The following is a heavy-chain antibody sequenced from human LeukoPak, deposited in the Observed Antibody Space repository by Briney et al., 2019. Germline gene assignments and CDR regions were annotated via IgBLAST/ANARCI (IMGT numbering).Heavy chain of an antibody. CDR3: AHISRHYDFLTGYYPHFDY. J-gene: IGHJ4*02. V-gene: IGHV2-5*01. Sequence: SGPTLVKPTQTLTLTCTFSGFSLRTSGVGVAWIRQPPGKALEWLALIYWNDDKRYSPSLRSRLTITKDTSKNRVVLTMTNMDPVDTATYFCAHISRHYDFLTGYYPHFDYWGQGTLVTVSS. D-gene: IGHD3-9*01. CDR1: GFSLRTSGVG. CDR2: IYWNDDK.